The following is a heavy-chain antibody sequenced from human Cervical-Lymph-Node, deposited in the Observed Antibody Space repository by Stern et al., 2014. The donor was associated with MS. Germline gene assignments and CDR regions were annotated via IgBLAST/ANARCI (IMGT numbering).Heavy chain of an antibody. D-gene: IGHD4-17*01. J-gene: IGHJ4*02. Sequence: QVQLEESGGGVVQPGKSLRLSCVASGFTFSSFAMHWVRQAPGKGLEWVAFISYGGDNQYYAGSVKGRFTISRDNSKDTLYLQMNGLSAEDTAVYYCARPFDFGDYVPLYWGQGTLVTVSS. CDR2: ISYGGDNQ. V-gene: IGHV3-30-3*01. CDR1: GFTFSSFA. CDR3: ARPFDFGDYVPLY.